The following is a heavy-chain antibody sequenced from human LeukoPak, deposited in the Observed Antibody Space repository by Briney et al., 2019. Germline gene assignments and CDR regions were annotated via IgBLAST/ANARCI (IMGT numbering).Heavy chain of an antibody. D-gene: IGHD1-1*01. CDR1: GFTFSNSW. CDR2: ISSDGSSS. Sequence: GGSLRLSCVASGFTFSNSWMHWIRQVPEKGLLWVSRISSDGSSSIYADSVKGRFTISRDNAKNTLYLQMNSLRGEDTAVYYCARMATAFDYWGQGTLVTVSS. V-gene: IGHV3-74*01. CDR3: ARMATAFDY. J-gene: IGHJ4*02.